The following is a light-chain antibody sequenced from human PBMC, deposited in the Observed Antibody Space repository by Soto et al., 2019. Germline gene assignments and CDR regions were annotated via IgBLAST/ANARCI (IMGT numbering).Light chain of an antibody. Sequence: QSALTQPASVSVSPGQSITISCTGTSSDVGGSNHVSWYQQHPGKAPKLMIYDVTNRPSGVSHRFSGSKSGSTASLIISGLQAEDEADYYCVSFTSSTTYVFGTGTKVTVL. J-gene: IGLJ1*01. V-gene: IGLV2-14*01. CDR3: VSFTSSTTYV. CDR2: DVT. CDR1: SSDVGGSNH.